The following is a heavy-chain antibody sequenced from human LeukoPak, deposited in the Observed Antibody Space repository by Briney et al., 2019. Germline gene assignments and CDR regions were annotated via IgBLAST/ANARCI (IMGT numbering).Heavy chain of an antibody. CDR1: GGTFSSSA. D-gene: IGHD3-10*01. V-gene: IGHV1-69*04. Sequence: SVKVSCKASGGTFSSSAISWVRQSPGLGLEWWGRIIPILGIANYAQKFQGRVTITADKSTSTAYMELSSLRSEDTAVYYCLYGSGSYYKGRYFDYWGQGTLVTVSS. J-gene: IGHJ4*02. CDR2: IIPILGIA. CDR3: LYGSGSYYKGRYFDY.